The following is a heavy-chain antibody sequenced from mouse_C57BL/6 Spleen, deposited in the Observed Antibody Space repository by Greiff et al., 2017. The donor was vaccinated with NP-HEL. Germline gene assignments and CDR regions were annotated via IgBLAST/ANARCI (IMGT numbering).Heavy chain of an antibody. CDR2: IYPGSGNT. V-gene: IGHV1-66*01. Sequence: QVQLQQSGPELVKPGASVKISCKASGYSFTSYYIHWVKQRPGQGLEWIGWIYPGSGNTKYNEKFKGKATLTADTSSSTAYMQLSSLTSEDSAVYYCARSYYGSSPLAYWGQGTLVTVSA. CDR1: GYSFTSYY. J-gene: IGHJ3*01. D-gene: IGHD1-1*01. CDR3: ARSYYGSSPLAY.